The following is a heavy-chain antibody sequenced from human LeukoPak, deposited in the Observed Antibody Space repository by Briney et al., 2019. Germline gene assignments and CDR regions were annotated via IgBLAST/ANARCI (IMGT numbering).Heavy chain of an antibody. V-gene: IGHV4-4*07. D-gene: IGHD1-26*01. J-gene: IGHJ4*02. CDR1: GGSISSYY. Sequence: KPSETLSLTCTVSGGSISSYYWSWTRQPAGKGLEYIGRLYASGSTDYSPSLRSRLTMSLDTSKNQFSLKLTSVTAADTAIYYCARDGAATFSDYWGQGALVTVSS. CDR3: ARDGAATFSDY. CDR2: LYASGST.